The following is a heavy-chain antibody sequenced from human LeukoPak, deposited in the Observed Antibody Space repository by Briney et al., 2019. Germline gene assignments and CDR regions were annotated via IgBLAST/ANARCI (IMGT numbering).Heavy chain of an antibody. Sequence: SETLSLTCTVSGGSISSYYWSWIRQPAGKGLEWIGRIYTSGSTNYNPSLKSRVTMSVDTSKNQFSLKLSSVTAADTAVYYCARDKGEYSSGWYDWFDPWGQGTLVTVSS. CDR2: IYTSGST. J-gene: IGHJ5*02. V-gene: IGHV4-4*07. CDR1: GGSISSYY. CDR3: ARDKGEYSSGWYDWFDP. D-gene: IGHD6-19*01.